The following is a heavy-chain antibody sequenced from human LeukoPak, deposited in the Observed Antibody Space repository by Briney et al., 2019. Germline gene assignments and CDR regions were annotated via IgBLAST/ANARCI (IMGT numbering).Heavy chain of an antibody. V-gene: IGHV3-7*01. CDR2: IKQDGSEK. CDR1: GFTFSSYW. D-gene: IGHD6-19*01. CDR3: AREPWGYSSGWYPWSHYYGMDV. Sequence: PGGSLRLSCAASGFTFSSYWMSWVRQAPGKGLEWVANIKQDGSEKYYVDSVKGRFTISRDNAKNSLYLQMNSLRAEDTAVYYCAREPWGYSSGWYPWSHYYGMDVWGQGTTVTVSS. J-gene: IGHJ6*02.